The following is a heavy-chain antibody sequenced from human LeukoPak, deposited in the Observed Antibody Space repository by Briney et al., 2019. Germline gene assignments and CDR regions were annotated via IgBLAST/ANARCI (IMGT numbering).Heavy chain of an antibody. J-gene: IGHJ4*02. D-gene: IGHD1-26*01. CDR3: ARDQGGSFLFDY. CDR1: GYTFTGYY. CDR2: INPNSGGT. Sequence: ASVKVSCKASGYTFTGYYMHWVRQAPGQGLEWMGWINPNSGGTIYAQKFQGRVTMTRDTSISTAYMELSRLRSDDTAVYYCARDQGGSFLFDYWGQGTLVTVSS. V-gene: IGHV1-2*02.